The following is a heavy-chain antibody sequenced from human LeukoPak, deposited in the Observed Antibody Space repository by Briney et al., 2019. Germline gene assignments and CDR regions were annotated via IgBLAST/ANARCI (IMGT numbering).Heavy chain of an antibody. CDR2: INHSGST. J-gene: IGHJ4*02. D-gene: IGHD2-21*02. V-gene: IGHV4-34*01. CDR1: GGSISSYY. Sequence: SETLSLTCTVSGGSISSYYWSWIRQPPGKGLEWIGEINHSGSTNYNPSLKSRVTISVDTSKNQFSLRLSSVTAADTAVYYCARRTTYIGWRPSESPSCFDYWGQGTLVTVSS. CDR3: ARRTTYIGWRPSESPSCFDY.